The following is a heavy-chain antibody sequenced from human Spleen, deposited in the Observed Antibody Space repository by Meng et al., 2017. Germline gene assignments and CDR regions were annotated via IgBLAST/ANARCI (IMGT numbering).Heavy chain of an antibody. J-gene: IGHJ3*02. V-gene: IGHV4-59*01. CDR1: GDSISSYY. D-gene: IGHD6-19*01. CDR2: IYYSGST. CDR3: ARDPSSGWYPNDAFDI. Sequence: SETLSLTCTVSGDSISSYYWSWIRQPPGKGLEWIGYIYYSGSTNYNPSLKSRVTISVDTSKNQFSLKLSSVTAEDTAVYYCARDPSSGWYPNDAFDIWGQGTMVTVSS.